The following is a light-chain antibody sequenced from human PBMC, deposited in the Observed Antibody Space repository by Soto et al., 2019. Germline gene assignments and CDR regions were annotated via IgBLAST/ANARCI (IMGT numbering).Light chain of an antibody. J-gene: IGKJ5*01. CDR1: QTISSW. CDR2: VAS. CDR3: QQSYGTPIT. Sequence: DIQMTQSPSTLSGSVGDRVTITCRASQTISSWLAWYQQKPGKAPNLLIYVASSLQSEVPSRFSGSGSGTDFTLTITSLQPGDFATYYCQQSYGTPITFGQGTRLEIK. V-gene: IGKV1-39*01.